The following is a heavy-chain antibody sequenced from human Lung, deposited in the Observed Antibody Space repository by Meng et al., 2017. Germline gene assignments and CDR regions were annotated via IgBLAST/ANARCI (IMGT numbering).Heavy chain of an antibody. CDR3: ARGPTTMAHDFDY. CDR1: GGSFSDYY. V-gene: IGHV4-34*01. Sequence: VQPRQWGAGLLKPSETLSLTVVVSGGSFSDYYGSWIRQPPGKGLEWIGEINHSGSTNYNPSLESRATISVDTSQNNLSLKLSSVTAADSAVYYCARGPTTMAHDFDYWGQGTLVTVSS. CDR2: INHSGST. J-gene: IGHJ4*02. D-gene: IGHD4-11*01.